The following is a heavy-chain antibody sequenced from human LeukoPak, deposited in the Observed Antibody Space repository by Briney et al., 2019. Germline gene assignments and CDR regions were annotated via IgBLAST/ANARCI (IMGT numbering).Heavy chain of an antibody. CDR3: ARDVADVGYCSGTSCLESIRFDP. D-gene: IGHD2-2*01. CDR1: GGTFSSYA. CDR2: IIPIFGTA. V-gene: IGHV1-69*05. Sequence: SVKVSCKASGGTFSSYAISWVRQAPGQGLEWMGGIIPIFGTANYAQKFQGRVTIATDESTSTAYMELSSLRSEDTAVYYCARDVADVGYCSGTSCLESIRFDPWGQGTLVTVSS. J-gene: IGHJ5*02.